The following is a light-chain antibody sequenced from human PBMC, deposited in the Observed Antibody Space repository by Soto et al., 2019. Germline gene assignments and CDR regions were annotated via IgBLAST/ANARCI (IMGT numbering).Light chain of an antibody. V-gene: IGKV3-20*01. CDR3: QQCATSPLT. J-gene: IGKJ1*01. CDR2: DAS. CDR1: QTVTNNY. Sequence: EIVLTQSPGTLSLSPGERATLFCRASQTVTNNYIAWYQQKPGQPPRLLIDDASRRASGIPDRFSGSGSGTDFTVTISRLQPEDFAVYYCQQCATSPLTFGQGTKV.